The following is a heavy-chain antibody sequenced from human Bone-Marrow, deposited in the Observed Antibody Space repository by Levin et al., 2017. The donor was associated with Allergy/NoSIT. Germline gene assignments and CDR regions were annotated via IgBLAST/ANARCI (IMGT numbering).Heavy chain of an antibody. CDR3: ARRSCRGITCYRRTFDN. D-gene: IGHD3-10*01. V-gene: IGHV4-34*01. CDR2: IDHSGVT. J-gene: IGHJ3*02. CDR1: GGPLNGFY. Sequence: PSETLSLTCAVYGGPLNGFYWTWIRQSPGKGLEWIGEIDHSGVTAYHPSLQGRPTIFLDTSKNQFSLNLYSVTAADTAVYYCARRSCRGITCYRRTFDNWGEGTMVSVSS.